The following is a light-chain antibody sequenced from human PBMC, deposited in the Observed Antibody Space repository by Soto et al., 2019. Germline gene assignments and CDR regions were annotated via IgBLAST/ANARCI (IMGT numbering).Light chain of an antibody. CDR1: QSVVSF. CDR2: ATS. CDR3: QQSYSAQYT. J-gene: IGKJ2*01. V-gene: IGKV1-39*01. Sequence: DIQLTQSPSFLSASVGDRVSLTCRAGQSVVSFLNWYQQKPGEAPRLLIYATSNLQTGVPSRFSGSGSGTEFTLTISTLQPEDFATYFCQQSYSAQYTFGQGTMLEIK.